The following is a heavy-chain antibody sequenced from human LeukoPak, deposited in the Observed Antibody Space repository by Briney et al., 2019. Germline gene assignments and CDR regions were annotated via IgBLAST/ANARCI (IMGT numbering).Heavy chain of an antibody. V-gene: IGHV4-34*01. CDR2: INHSGST. D-gene: IGHD3-10*01. Sequence: GSLRLSCTVSGFTVSSNSMSWVRQAPGKGLEWIGEINHSGSTNYNPSLKSRVTISVDTSKNQFSLKLSSVTAADTAVYYCARLLGGLRRGRYYYGSGSYYDYWGQGTLVTVSS. CDR1: GFTVSSNS. CDR3: ARLLGGLRRGRYYYGSGSYYDY. J-gene: IGHJ4*02.